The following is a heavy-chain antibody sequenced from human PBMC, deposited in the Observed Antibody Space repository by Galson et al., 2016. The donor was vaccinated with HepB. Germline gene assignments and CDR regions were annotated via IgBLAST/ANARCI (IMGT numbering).Heavy chain of an antibody. V-gene: IGHV3-23*01. Sequence: SLRLSCAASGFTFSNHALSWVRQAPGKGLEWVSAISDSGAGTYYADSVKGRFTISRDNSKNTLYLQMNSLRDEDTAVYYCARAGSSWYFDYWGQGTTVTVSS. D-gene: IGHD6-13*01. CDR1: GFTFSNHA. CDR3: ARAGSSWYFDY. CDR2: ISDSGAGT. J-gene: IGHJ4*03.